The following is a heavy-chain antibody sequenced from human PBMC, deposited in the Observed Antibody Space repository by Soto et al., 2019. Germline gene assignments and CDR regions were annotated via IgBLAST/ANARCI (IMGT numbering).Heavy chain of an antibody. V-gene: IGHV4-59*08. Sequence: PSETLSLTCTVSGGSISSYYWSWIRQPPGKGLEWIGYIYYSGSTNYNPSLKSRVTISVDTSKNQFSLKLSSVTAADTAVYYCARLVSSGWSPAGWFDPWGQGTLVTVS. J-gene: IGHJ5*02. D-gene: IGHD6-19*01. CDR3: ARLVSSGWSPAGWFDP. CDR2: IYYSGST. CDR1: GGSISSYY.